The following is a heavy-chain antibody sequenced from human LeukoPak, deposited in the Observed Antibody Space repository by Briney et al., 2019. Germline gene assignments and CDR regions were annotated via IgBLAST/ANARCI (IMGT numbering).Heavy chain of an antibody. Sequence: SETLSLTCTVSGGSISSSSYYWGWIRQPPGKGLEWIGSIYYSGSSYYNPSLKSRVTISVDTSKNQFSLKLSSVAAADTAVYYCARNLGSNYNYYYYGMDVWGQGTTVTVSS. CDR2: IYYSGSS. D-gene: IGHD4-11*01. V-gene: IGHV4-39*07. CDR3: ARNLGSNYNYYYYGMDV. J-gene: IGHJ6*02. CDR1: GGSISSSSYY.